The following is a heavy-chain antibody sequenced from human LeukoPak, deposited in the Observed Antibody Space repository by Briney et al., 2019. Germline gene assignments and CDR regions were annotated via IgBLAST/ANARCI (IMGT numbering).Heavy chain of an antibody. V-gene: IGHV3-7*03. CDR2: IKQDGSEK. D-gene: IGHD1-26*01. J-gene: IGHJ4*02. Sequence: GGSLRLSCAASGFTFSSYWMSWVRQAPGKGLEWVANIKQDGSEKYYVDSVKGRFTISRDNSKNTLYLQMNSLRAEDTAVYYCAKVYSVGATYFDYWGQGTLVTVSS. CDR1: GFTFSSYW. CDR3: AKVYSVGATYFDY.